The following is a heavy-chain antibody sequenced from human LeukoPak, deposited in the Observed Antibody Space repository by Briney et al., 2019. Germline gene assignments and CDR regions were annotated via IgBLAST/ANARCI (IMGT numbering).Heavy chain of an antibody. Sequence: GGSLRLSCAASGFSFSTYGMHWVRQAPGKGLEWVAVIWYDGNSKYYADSVKGRFTISRDNSKNTLFLQMNSLRAEDSAVYYCARAPPYCSGGACYFDYWGQGTLVTVSS. CDR2: IWYDGNSK. V-gene: IGHV3-33*01. CDR3: ARAPPYCSGGACYFDY. D-gene: IGHD2-15*01. J-gene: IGHJ4*02. CDR1: GFSFSTYG.